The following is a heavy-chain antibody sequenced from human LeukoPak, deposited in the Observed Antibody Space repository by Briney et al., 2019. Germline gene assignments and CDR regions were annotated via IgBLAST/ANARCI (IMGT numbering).Heavy chain of an antibody. CDR1: GFTVSSDS. V-gene: IGHV3-48*02. D-gene: IGHD4-23*01. J-gene: IGHJ3*01. Sequence: GGSLRLSCASSGFTVSSDSMNWVRQAPGKGLECVSYISSSNSTIYYADSVKGRFTISRNNAKNSLYLQMNSLRDEDTAVYYCARDFPRYGGNSAFDLWGQGTMVTVSS. CDR2: ISSSNSTI. CDR3: ARDFPRYGGNSAFDL.